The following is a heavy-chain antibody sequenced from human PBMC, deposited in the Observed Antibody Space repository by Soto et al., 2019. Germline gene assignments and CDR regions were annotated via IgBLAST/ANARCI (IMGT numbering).Heavy chain of an antibody. V-gene: IGHV4-59*01. CDR3: ARGGRITMMRDAFDI. CDR1: GGSISSYY. J-gene: IGHJ3*02. D-gene: IGHD3-22*01. Sequence: NPSETLSLTCTVSGGSISSYYWSWIRQPPGKGLEWIGYIYYSGSTNYNPSLKSRVTISVDTSKNQFSLKLSSVTAADTAVYYCARGGRITMMRDAFDIWGQGTMVTVSS. CDR2: IYYSGST.